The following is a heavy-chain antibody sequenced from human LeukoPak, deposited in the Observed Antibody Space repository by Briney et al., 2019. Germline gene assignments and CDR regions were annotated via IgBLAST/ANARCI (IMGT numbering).Heavy chain of an antibody. J-gene: IGHJ5*02. CDR2: ISGSGGST. CDR1: GFTFSSYV. Sequence: GGSLRLSCAASGFTFSSYVMSWVRQAPGKGLEWVSAISGSGGSTYYADSVKGRFTISRDNSKNTLYLQMNSLRAEDTAVYYCAKDRWSSTSMRWFDPWGQGTLVTVSS. CDR3: AKDRWSSTSMRWFDP. D-gene: IGHD2-2*01. V-gene: IGHV3-23*01.